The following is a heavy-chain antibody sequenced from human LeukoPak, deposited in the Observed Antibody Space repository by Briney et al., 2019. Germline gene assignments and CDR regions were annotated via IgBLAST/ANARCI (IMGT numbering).Heavy chain of an antibody. V-gene: IGHV3-23*01. CDR1: GFTFSSYA. D-gene: IGHD6-13*01. CDR3: AKLRVTAAVSY. J-gene: IGHJ4*02. Sequence: GGSLRLSCAASGFTFSSYAMSWVRQAPGKGLEWVSSISVSGSSTSYADSVKGRFTISRDNSKNTLFLQMNSLRAEDAAVYYCAKLRVTAAVSYWGQGTLVTVSS. CDR2: ISVSGSST.